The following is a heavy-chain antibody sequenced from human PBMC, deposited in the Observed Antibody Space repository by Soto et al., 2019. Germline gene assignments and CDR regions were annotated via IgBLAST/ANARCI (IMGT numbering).Heavy chain of an antibody. V-gene: IGHV1-8*01. CDR2: MNPNSGNT. CDR3: ARGPLRFLEWFHSGPDDY. J-gene: IGHJ4*02. D-gene: IGHD3-3*01. Sequence: GASVTVSCKASGYTLTSYDMKWLRQDTGQGLEWMGWMNPNSGNTGYAQKFQGRVTMTRNTSISTAYMELSSLRSEDTAVYYCARGPLRFLEWFHSGPDDYWGQGTLVTVSS. CDR1: GYTLTSYD.